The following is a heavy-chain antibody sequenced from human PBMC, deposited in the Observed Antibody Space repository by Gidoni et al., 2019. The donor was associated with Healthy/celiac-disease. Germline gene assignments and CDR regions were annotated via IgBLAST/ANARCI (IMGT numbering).Heavy chain of an antibody. D-gene: IGHD6-19*01. J-gene: IGHJ6*02. CDR2: IYYRGST. V-gene: IGHV4-59*01. CDR3: ARDPRVAGTSWGPDYYYYYGMDV. Sequence: QVQLQESGPGLVKPSETLSLPCTAPGGPLSSYYWSCIRQPPGKGLEWIGYIYYRGSTHYNTSLKSRVTISVDTSKNQFSLKLSSVTAADTAVYYCARDPRVAGTSWGPDYYYYYGMDVWGQGTTVTVSS. CDR1: GGPLSSYY.